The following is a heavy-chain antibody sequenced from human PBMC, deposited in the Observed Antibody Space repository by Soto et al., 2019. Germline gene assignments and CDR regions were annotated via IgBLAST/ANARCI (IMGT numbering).Heavy chain of an antibody. Sequence: GGSLRLSCGASGFTFRNYGMNWVRQAPGQGLEWVSYIGIGSSTKYYADSVKGRFTISRDNAKNSLYLQMNSLRAEDTAVYYCARDRVTVTLFQYYYGLDVWGQGTTVTVSS. CDR2: IGIGSSTK. D-gene: IGHD4-17*01. CDR1: GFTFRNYG. J-gene: IGHJ6*02. V-gene: IGHV3-48*01. CDR3: ARDRVTVTLFQYYYGLDV.